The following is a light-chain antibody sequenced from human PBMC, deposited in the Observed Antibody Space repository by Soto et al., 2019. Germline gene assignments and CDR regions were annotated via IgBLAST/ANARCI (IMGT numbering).Light chain of an antibody. V-gene: IGLV4-60*03. CDR1: SGHSTYI. CDR2: LEGSGSY. J-gene: IGLJ2*01. CDR3: ETWDSDTRV. Sequence: QSVLTQSSSASACLGSSVKLTCTLNSGHSTYIIAWHQHQPGKAPRYLMKLEGSGSYNKGSGVPDRFSGSSSGADRYLTISNLQSEDEAASYCETWDSDTRVFGGGTKLTVL.